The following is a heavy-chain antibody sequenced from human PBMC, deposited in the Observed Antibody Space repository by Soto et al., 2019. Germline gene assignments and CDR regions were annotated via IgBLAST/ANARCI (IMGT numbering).Heavy chain of an antibody. Sequence: PGGSLRLSCAASGFTFSSYAMHWVRQAPGKGLEWVAVISYDGSNKYYADSVKGRFTISRDNSKNTLYLQMNSLRAEDTAVYYCARDEIRYYYDSSGYYPDAFDIWGQGTMVTVSS. J-gene: IGHJ3*02. CDR2: ISYDGSNK. CDR1: GFTFSSYA. D-gene: IGHD3-22*01. CDR3: ARDEIRYYYDSSGYYPDAFDI. V-gene: IGHV3-30-3*01.